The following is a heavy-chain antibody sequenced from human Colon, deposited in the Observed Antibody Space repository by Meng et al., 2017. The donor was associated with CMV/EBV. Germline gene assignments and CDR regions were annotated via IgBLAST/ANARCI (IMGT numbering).Heavy chain of an antibody. J-gene: IGHJ4*02. CDR1: GGFMSGSSYS. D-gene: IGHD5-18*01. CDR3: ARAQYTYGYWIFDY. V-gene: IGHV4-61*05. Sequence: SGLGLLEALESLCPPCTAAGGFMSGSSYSWGWIRQPPGKGLEWIGRIYPSGFPKYKPSLESRVTMSADTSKNQISLKLTSVTAADTVVYYCARAQYTYGYWIFDYWGQGTLVTVSS. CDR2: IYPSGFP.